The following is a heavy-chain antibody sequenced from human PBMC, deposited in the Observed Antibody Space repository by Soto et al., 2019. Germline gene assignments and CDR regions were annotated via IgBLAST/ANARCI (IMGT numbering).Heavy chain of an antibody. D-gene: IGHD6-13*01. CDR3: AKGSGSSSWGWDNFDY. V-gene: IGHV3-23*01. CDR1: GFTFSSYA. J-gene: IGHJ4*02. CDR2: ISGSGGST. Sequence: EVQLLESGGGLVQPGGSLRLSCAASGFTFSSYAMSWVRQAPGKGLEWVSAISGSGGSTYYADSVKGRFTISRDNSKNTLYLQMNSLRADDTAVYYCAKGSGSSSWGWDNFDYWGQGTLVTVSS.